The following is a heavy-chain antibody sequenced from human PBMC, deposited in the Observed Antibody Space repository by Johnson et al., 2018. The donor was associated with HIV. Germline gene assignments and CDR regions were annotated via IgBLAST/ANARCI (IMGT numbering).Heavy chain of an antibody. J-gene: IGHJ3*02. CDR3: AKDLSITMIVGDAFDI. CDR2: IYATTNT. CDR1: GLSVSDNY. V-gene: IGHV3-66*01. D-gene: IGHD3-22*01. Sequence: VQLLESGGGFVQPGGSLRLSCAASGLSVSDNYVSWVRQDPGPGLAWVSVIYATTNTYYGATVAGRFLLSRDNSKNTLYLQMNSLRAEDTAVYYCAKDLSITMIVGDAFDIWGQGTMVTVSS.